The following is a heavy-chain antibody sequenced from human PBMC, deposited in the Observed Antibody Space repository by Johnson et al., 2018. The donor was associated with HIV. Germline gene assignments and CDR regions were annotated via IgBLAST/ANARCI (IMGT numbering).Heavy chain of an antibody. D-gene: IGHD6-13*01. CDR3: ARVKQQVVRVGSDAFDI. CDR1: GFTFDDYA. V-gene: IGHV3-30*04. CDR2: IGYDGNDK. Sequence: QVQLVESGGGVVRPGGSLRLSCAASGFTFDDYAMHWVRQAPGKGLEWVAAIGYDGNDKDYADSVKGRFTISRDNSKNTLYLEMYSLRTEDTAGYYCARVKQQVVRVGSDAFDIWGQGTRVTVSS. J-gene: IGHJ3*02.